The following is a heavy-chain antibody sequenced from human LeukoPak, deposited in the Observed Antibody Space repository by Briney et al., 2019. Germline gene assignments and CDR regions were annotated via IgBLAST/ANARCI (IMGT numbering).Heavy chain of an antibody. CDR2: IYYSGST. J-gene: IGHJ4*02. D-gene: IGHD1-26*01. CDR1: GGSISSYY. CDR3: ARDAGATRGPYYFDY. Sequence: SETLSLTCTVSGGSISSYYWSWIRQPPGKGLEWIGYIYYSGSTNYNPSLKSRVTKSVDTSKNQFSLKLSSVTAADTAVYYCARDAGATRGPYYFDYWGQGTLVTVSS. V-gene: IGHV4-59*01.